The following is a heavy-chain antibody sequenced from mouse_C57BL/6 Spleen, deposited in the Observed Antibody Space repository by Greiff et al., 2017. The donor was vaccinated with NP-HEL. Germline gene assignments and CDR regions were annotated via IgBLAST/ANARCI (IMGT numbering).Heavy chain of an antibody. CDR2: IDPENGDT. CDR1: GFNIKDDY. J-gene: IGHJ3*01. CDR3: TIYGSSWAY. D-gene: IGHD1-1*01. Sequence: EVKLMESGAELVRPGASVKLSCTASGFNIKDDYMHWVKQRPEQGLEWIGWIDPENGDTEYASKFQGKATITADTSSNTAYLQLSSLTSEDTAVYYCTIYGSSWAYWGQGTLVTVSA. V-gene: IGHV14-4*01.